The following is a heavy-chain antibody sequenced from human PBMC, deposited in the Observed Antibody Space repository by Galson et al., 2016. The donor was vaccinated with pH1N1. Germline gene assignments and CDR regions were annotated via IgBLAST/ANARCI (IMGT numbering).Heavy chain of an antibody. CDR2: INPNSGDT. V-gene: IGHV1-2*02. CDR1: GYSFIVHY. Sequence: SVKVSCKASGYSFIVHYMHWVRQAPGHGLEWMGWINPNSGDTKYAQNFQGRVTFTRDTSINTAYMELSSLTSDDTAVYYCATGSGNSWFAPWGQGTLVTVSS. J-gene: IGHJ5*02. D-gene: IGHD3-10*01. CDR3: ATGSGNSWFAP.